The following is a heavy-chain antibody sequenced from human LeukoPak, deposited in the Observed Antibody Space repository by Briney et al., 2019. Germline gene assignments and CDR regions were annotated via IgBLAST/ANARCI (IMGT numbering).Heavy chain of an antibody. Sequence: GESLKISCKGSGYTFTNYWIGWVRRMPGKGLEWMGIIYPGDSASGYSPSFQGQVTIAADKSITTAYLQWSSLKASDTAMYYCARQNPEGHFVYWGQGTLVTVSS. CDR3: ARQNPEGHFVY. CDR2: IYPGDSAS. D-gene: IGHD1-14*01. V-gene: IGHV5-51*01. J-gene: IGHJ4*02. CDR1: GYTFTNYW.